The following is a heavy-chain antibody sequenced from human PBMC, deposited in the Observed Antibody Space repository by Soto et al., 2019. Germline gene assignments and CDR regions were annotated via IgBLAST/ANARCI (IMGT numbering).Heavy chain of an antibody. CDR2: IWYDGSNK. CDR1: GFTFSSYG. Sequence: PGGSLRLSCAASGFTFSSYGMHWVRQAPGKGLEWVAVIWYDGSNKYYADSMKGRFTISRDNSKNTLYLQMNSLRAEDTAVYYCARDWRSSWPYYYYYGMDVWGQGTTVTVSS. J-gene: IGHJ6*02. D-gene: IGHD6-13*01. CDR3: ARDWRSSWPYYYYYGMDV. V-gene: IGHV3-33*01.